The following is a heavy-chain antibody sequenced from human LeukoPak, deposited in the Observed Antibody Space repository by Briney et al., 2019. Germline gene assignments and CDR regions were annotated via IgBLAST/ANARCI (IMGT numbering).Heavy chain of an antibody. D-gene: IGHD5-18*01. CDR2: ISYDGSNK. Sequence: PGGSLRLSCAASGFTVSSNYMSWVRQAPGKGLEWVAVISYDGSNKYYADSVKGRFTIPRDNSKNTQYLQMNSLRAEDTAVYYCAKDGGSYGPSYYYGMDVWGQGTTVTVSS. CDR1: GFTVSSNY. J-gene: IGHJ6*02. V-gene: IGHV3-30*18. CDR3: AKDGGSYGPSYYYGMDV.